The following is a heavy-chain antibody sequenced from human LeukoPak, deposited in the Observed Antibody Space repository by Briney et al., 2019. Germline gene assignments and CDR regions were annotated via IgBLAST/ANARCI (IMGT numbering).Heavy chain of an antibody. CDR1: GGSISSYY. D-gene: IGHD3-22*01. CDR3: ASSYYDSSGYHTNPFDY. Sequence: ETLSLTCTVSGGSISSYYWSWIRQPPGKGLEWIGYIYYSGSTNYNPSLKSRVTISVDTSKNQFSLKLSSVTAADTAVYYCASSYYDSSGYHTNPFDYWGQGTLVTVSS. J-gene: IGHJ4*02. V-gene: IGHV4-59*01. CDR2: IYYSGST.